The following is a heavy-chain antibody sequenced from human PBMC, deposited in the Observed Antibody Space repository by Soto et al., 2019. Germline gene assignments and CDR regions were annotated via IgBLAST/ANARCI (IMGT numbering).Heavy chain of an antibody. D-gene: IGHD3-9*01. V-gene: IGHV3-23*01. Sequence: EVQLLEHGGQLVQPGESLRLSCAASGFTFRTFTMNWVRQAPGKGLEWVSGIIGGDGDKFYSESVKGRFTISRDNSKDMLFLQMSSLRVDDTAVYYCAKDRDPDGIWTFDSWGQGTLVTVSS. J-gene: IGHJ5*01. CDR2: IIGGDGDK. CDR1: GFTFRTFT. CDR3: AKDRDPDGIWTFDS.